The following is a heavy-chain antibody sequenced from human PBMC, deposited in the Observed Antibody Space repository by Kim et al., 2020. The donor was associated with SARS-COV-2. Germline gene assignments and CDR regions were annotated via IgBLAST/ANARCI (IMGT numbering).Heavy chain of an antibody. CDR1: GGSISSYY. CDR2: IYYSGST. V-gene: IGHV4-59*01. D-gene: IGHD6-19*01. CDR3: ARYSSGWFAGLFDP. Sequence: SETLSPTCTVSGGSISSYYWSWIRQPPGKGLEWIGYIYYSGSTNYNPSLKSRVTISVDTSKNQFSLKLSSVTAADTAVYYCARYSSGWFAGLFDPWGQGTLVTVSS. J-gene: IGHJ5*02.